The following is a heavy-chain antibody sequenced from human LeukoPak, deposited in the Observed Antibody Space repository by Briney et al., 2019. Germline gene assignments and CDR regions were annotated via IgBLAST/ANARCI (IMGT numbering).Heavy chain of an antibody. CDR2: INTGNGDT. CDR1: GYTFTNYA. Sequence: ASVKVSCEASGYTFTNYAVNWMRQAPGQRLEWMGWINTGNGDTKFSQNYQARVTITRDASASTAYMELSSLTSEDTAVYFCARGLWSAHRREYYFDSWGQGTLVTVSS. V-gene: IGHV1-3*04. D-gene: IGHD3-3*01. CDR3: ARGLWSAHRREYYFDS. J-gene: IGHJ4*02.